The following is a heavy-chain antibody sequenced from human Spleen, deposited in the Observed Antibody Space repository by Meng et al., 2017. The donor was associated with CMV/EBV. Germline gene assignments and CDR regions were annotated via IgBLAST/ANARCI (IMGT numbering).Heavy chain of an antibody. CDR3: ARPLMVRGASGFGY. CDR2: ISSGSSYI. CDR1: GFTFSTYS. Sequence: GESLKISCAASGFTFSTYSMNWLRQAPGKGLEWVSSISSGSSYIYYADSVKGRFTISRDNAKNTLYMQMNSLRAEDTAVYYCARPLMVRGASGFGYWGQGTLVTVSS. D-gene: IGHD3-10*01. J-gene: IGHJ4*02. V-gene: IGHV3-21*04.